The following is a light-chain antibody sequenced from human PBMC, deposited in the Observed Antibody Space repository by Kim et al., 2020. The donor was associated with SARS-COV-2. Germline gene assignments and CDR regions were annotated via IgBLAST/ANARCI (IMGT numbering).Light chain of an antibody. V-gene: IGLV1-51*01. CDR1: ISNIVNNY. Sequence: GQRVTISCSGNISNIVNNYVSWYQQLPGTAPKLLIYDNNKRPSGIPDRFSGSKSGTSATLGITGLQTGDEADYYCGTWDSSLSARVFGGGTQLTVL. J-gene: IGLJ3*02. CDR2: DNN. CDR3: GTWDSSLSARV.